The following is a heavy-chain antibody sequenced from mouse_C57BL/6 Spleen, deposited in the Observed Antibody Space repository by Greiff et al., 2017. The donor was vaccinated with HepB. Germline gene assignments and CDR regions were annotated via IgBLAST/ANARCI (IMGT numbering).Heavy chain of an antibody. CDR2: INPGSGGT. V-gene: IGHV1-54*01. J-gene: IGHJ3*01. Sequence: VQLQQSGAELVRPGTSVKVSCKASGYAFTNYLIEWVKQRPGQGLEWIGVINPGSGGTNYNEKFKGKATLTADKSSSTAYMQLSSLTSEDSAVYFCAREGAGTGRFAYWGQGTLVTVSA. D-gene: IGHD4-1*01. CDR3: AREGAGTGRFAY. CDR1: GYAFTNYL.